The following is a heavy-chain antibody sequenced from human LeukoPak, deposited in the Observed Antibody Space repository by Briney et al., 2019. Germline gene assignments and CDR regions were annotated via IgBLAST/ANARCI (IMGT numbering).Heavy chain of an antibody. V-gene: IGHV4-39*01. CDR3: ARHRMYYYDSSGRGVADAFDI. D-gene: IGHD3-22*01. Sequence: SETLSLTCTVSGGSISSSSYYWGWIRQPPGKGLEWIVSIYYSRSTYYNPSLKSRVTISVDTSNNHFSLKLSSVTAADTAVYYCARHRMYYYDSSGRGVADAFDIWGQGTMVTVSS. J-gene: IGHJ3*02. CDR2: IYYSRST. CDR1: GGSISSSSYY.